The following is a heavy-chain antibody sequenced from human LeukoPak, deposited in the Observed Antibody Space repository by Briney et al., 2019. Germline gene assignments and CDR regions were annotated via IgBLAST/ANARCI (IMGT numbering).Heavy chain of an antibody. J-gene: IGHJ3*02. CDR1: GFTFSSYG. Sequence: GGSLRLSCAASGFTFSSYGMHWVRQAPGKGLEWVAVISYDGSNKYYADSVKGRFTISRDNSKNTLYLQMNSLRAEDTAVYYCAKDQKSGTGDAFDIWGQGTMVTVSS. CDR2: ISYDGSNK. D-gene: IGHD1-14*01. V-gene: IGHV3-30*18. CDR3: AKDQKSGTGDAFDI.